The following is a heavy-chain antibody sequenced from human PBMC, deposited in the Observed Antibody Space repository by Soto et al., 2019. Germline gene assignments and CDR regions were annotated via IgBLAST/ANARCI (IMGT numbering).Heavy chain of an antibody. Sequence: SETLSLTCTVSGGSISSSSYYWGWIRQPPGKGLEWIGSIYYSGSTYYNPSLKSRVTISVDTSKNQFSLKLSSVTAADTAVYYCAGVYSGSYYFDYWGPGTLVTVSS. CDR2: IYYSGST. CDR3: AGVYSGSYYFDY. D-gene: IGHD1-26*01. CDR1: GGSISSSSYY. J-gene: IGHJ4*02. V-gene: IGHV4-39*07.